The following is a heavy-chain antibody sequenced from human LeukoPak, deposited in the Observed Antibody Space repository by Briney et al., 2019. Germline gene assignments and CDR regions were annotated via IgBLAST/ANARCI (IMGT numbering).Heavy chain of an antibody. D-gene: IGHD3-10*01. J-gene: IGHJ3*02. CDR3: ARQGDLDAFDI. Sequence: PSETLSLTCTVSGGSISSGGYYWSWIRQSPGKGLEWIGYIYYSGSTNYNPSLKSRVTISVDTSKNQFSLKLSSVTAADTAVYYCARQGDLDAFDIWGQGTMDTVSS. CDR1: GGSISSGGYY. CDR2: IYYSGST. V-gene: IGHV4-61*08.